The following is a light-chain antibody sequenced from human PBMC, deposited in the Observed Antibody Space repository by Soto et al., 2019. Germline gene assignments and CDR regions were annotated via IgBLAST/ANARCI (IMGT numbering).Light chain of an antibody. Sequence: SYELIQPHSVSVAPGQTATIACGGNNIGAKGVHWYQQKPGQAPVLVLFDNSDRPSGIPERFSGSNSGNTATLTITRVDAGGEADYYCQVWDSSGDHPVFGTGTKVTVL. V-gene: IGLV3-21*02. CDR2: DNS. J-gene: IGLJ1*01. CDR1: NIGAKG. CDR3: QVWDSSGDHPV.